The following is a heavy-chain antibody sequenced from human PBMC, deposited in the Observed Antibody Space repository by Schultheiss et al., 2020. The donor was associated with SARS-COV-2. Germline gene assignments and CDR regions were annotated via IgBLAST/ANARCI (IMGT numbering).Heavy chain of an antibody. J-gene: IGHJ4*02. CDR1: GFTFSSYA. Sequence: GGSLRLSCAASGFTFSSYAMSWVRQAPGKGLEWVSYISSSGSTIYYADSVKGRFTISRDNAKNSLYLQMNSLRAEDTAVYYCAKDRGAIFGVAPFDYWGQGTLVTVSS. V-gene: IGHV3-48*04. D-gene: IGHD3-3*01. CDR2: ISSSGSTI. CDR3: AKDRGAIFGVAPFDY.